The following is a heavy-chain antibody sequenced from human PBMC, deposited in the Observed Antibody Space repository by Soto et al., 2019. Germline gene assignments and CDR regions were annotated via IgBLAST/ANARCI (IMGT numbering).Heavy chain of an antibody. D-gene: IGHD2-8*01. V-gene: IGHV1-69*13. CDR3: ARTSDCTNGVCYRNWFDH. CDR2: IIPIFGTA. CDR1: VGTFSSYA. Sequence: SVKVSWEASVGTFSSYAISWVRQAPGQGLEWMGGIIPIFGTANYAQKFQGRVTITADESTSTAYMELSSLRSEDTAVYYCARTSDCTNGVCYRNWFDHWGHGALVTVSS. J-gene: IGHJ5*02.